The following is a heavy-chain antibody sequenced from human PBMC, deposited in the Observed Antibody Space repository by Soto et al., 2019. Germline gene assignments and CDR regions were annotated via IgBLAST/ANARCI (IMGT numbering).Heavy chain of an antibody. CDR1: GFSLSSYW. CDR3: ARLSTSAGRRDLAC. CDR2: MNQDGSES. Sequence: ESGGGLVPPGGSLRLSCAASGFSLSSYWMSWVRQAPGKGLEWVANMNQDGSESDYVGSVKGRFTFTRDNAKNSLYLQMNSLRAEDTAVYYCARLSTSAGRRDLACWGQGTLVTVSS. V-gene: IGHV3-7*01. J-gene: IGHJ4*02.